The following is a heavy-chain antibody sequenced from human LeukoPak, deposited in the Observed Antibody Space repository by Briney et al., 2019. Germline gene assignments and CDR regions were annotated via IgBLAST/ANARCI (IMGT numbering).Heavy chain of an antibody. CDR3: ARGRNGFFDY. CDR2: INSDGGRT. CDR1: GFTFSTYW. J-gene: IGHJ4*01. D-gene: IGHD5-24*01. Sequence: GGSLRLSCAASGFTFSTYWMHWVRHAPGKGLVWLSQINSDGGRTRYADSVKARPTISRDNAKNTVYLQMNSLRAEDTAMYYCARGRNGFFDYWGHGTLVTVSS. V-gene: IGHV3-74*01.